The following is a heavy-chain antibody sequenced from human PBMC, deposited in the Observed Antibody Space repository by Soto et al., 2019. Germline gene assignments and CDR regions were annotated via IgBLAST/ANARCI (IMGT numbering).Heavy chain of an antibody. V-gene: IGHV3-74*01. CDR1: GFNFSSHW. J-gene: IGHJ6*02. D-gene: IGHD3-22*01. Sequence: GGSLRLSCAASGFNFSSHWMHWVREAPGKGLIWVSRINSDGSSPIYADFVKGRFIISRDNAKNTLYLQMNSLRAEDTAVYYCALDYDTDSFLLGFYYRMDVWGPGSKVT. CDR2: INSDGSSP. CDR3: ALDYDTDSFLLGFYYRMDV.